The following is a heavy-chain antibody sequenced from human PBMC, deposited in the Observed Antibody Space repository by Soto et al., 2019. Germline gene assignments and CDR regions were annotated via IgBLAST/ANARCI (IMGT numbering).Heavy chain of an antibody. D-gene: IGHD3-10*01. J-gene: IGHJ5*02. CDR3: ARGAVVSLVRGVMGGNWFDP. V-gene: IGHV4-30-4*01. Sequence: QVQLQESGPGLVRPSQTLSLTCTVSGASIISLDYYWTWIRRPPGKGLEWIGHIYHTGATYYNPSLESRVVMSVDTSNNQSSLKLSSVTAADTAVFYCARGAVVSLVRGVMGGNWFDPWGQGTLVTVSS. CDR1: GASIISLDYY. CDR2: IYHTGAT.